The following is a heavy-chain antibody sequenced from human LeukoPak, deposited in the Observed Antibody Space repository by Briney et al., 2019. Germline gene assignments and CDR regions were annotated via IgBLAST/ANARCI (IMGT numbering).Heavy chain of an antibody. J-gene: IGHJ4*02. V-gene: IGHV3-30*18. CDR3: AKDLDCTSTSCYHPLFDY. CDR1: GFTFTSYG. CDR2: ITYDGSKK. D-gene: IGHD2-2*01. Sequence: GRSLRLSCAASGFTFTSYGTHWVRQAPGKGLEWVAVITYDGSKKYYADSVRGRFTISRDNSKNTLYLQMNSLRAEDTAVYHCAKDLDCTSTSCYHPLFDYWGQGTLVTVSS.